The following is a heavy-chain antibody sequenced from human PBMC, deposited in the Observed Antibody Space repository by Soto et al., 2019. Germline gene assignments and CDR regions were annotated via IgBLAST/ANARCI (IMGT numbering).Heavy chain of an antibody. CDR1: GGSISGSY. Sequence: LSLTCSVSGGSISGSYWSWIRQSPGKGLEWLGYVYYTGSTNYSPSLRSRVSISVDTSKNEFSLRLSSVTAADTAVYFCARERGYRDGILYYYYGMDVWGQGTTVTVSS. CDR3: ARERGYRDGILYYYYGMDV. V-gene: IGHV4-59*01. J-gene: IGHJ6*02. D-gene: IGHD5-18*01. CDR2: VYYTGST.